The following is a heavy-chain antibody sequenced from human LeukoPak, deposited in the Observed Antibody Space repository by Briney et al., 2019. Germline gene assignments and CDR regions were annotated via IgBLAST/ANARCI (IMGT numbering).Heavy chain of an antibody. CDR3: ARDQERGWLRRRSYYFDY. CDR1: GGTFSSYA. D-gene: IGHD5-12*01. CDR2: IIPIFGTA. V-gene: IGHV1-69*13. J-gene: IGHJ4*02. Sequence: ASVKISCKASGGTFSSYAISWVRQAPGQGLEWMGGIIPIFGTANYAQKFQGRVTITADESTSTACMELSSLRSEDTAVYYCARDQERGWLRRRSYYFDYWGQGTLVTVSS.